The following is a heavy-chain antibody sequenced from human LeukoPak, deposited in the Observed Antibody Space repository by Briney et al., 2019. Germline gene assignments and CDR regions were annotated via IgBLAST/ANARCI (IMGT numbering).Heavy chain of an antibody. Sequence: GGSLRLSCAASGFTFSSYWMSWVRQAPGKGLEWVANIKQDGSEKYYVDSVKGRFTISRDNAKNSLYLQMNSLRAEDTAVYYCARDQDVVILLGIIAYDAFDLWGQGTMVTVSS. CDR1: GFTFSSYW. CDR3: ARDQDVVILLGIIAYDAFDL. J-gene: IGHJ3*01. V-gene: IGHV3-7*01. CDR2: IKQDGSEK. D-gene: IGHD2/OR15-2a*01.